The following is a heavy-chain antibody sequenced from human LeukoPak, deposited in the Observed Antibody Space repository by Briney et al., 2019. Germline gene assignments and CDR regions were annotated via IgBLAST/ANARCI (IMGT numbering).Heavy chain of an antibody. CDR1: ELTLNTYA. CDR3: AKESNGLDI. Sequence: GGSLRLSCAASELTLNTYAMHWVRQAPGKGLEWVAIVWSGGSRNTYADSVKGRFTVSRDNSKNTLYLQMNSLRVEDTAIYYCAKESNGLDIWGRGTMVIVTS. D-gene: IGHD2-8*01. V-gene: IGHV3-30*02. J-gene: IGHJ3*02. CDR2: VWSGGSRN.